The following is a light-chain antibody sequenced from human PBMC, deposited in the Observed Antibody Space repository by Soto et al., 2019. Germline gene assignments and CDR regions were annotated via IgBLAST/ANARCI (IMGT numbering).Light chain of an antibody. Sequence: QSVLTQPPSVSGAPGQRVTISCTGSSSNIGAGFDVHWYQQLPGTAPQLLIYGYNNRPSGVPERFSGSRSATSASLAITGLQAEDEADYYCLLYYDGAWVFGGGTKVTVL. CDR1: SSNIGAGFD. CDR2: GYN. J-gene: IGLJ3*02. CDR3: LLYYDGAWV. V-gene: IGLV1-40*01.